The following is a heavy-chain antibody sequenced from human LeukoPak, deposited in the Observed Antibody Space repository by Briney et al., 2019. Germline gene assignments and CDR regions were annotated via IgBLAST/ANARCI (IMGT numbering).Heavy chain of an antibody. V-gene: IGHV4-59*08. CDR2: IYYSGST. D-gene: IGHD4-17*01. CDR3: ARHVGDYGDYEAYYYYYSMDV. J-gene: IGHJ6*02. Sequence: SETLSLTCTVSGGSISSYYWSWIRQSPGKGLEWIGYIYYSGSTNYSPSLKSRVTISVDTSKNQFSLKLSSVTAADTAVYYCARHVGDYGDYEAYYYYYSMDVWGQGTTVTVSS. CDR1: GGSISSYY.